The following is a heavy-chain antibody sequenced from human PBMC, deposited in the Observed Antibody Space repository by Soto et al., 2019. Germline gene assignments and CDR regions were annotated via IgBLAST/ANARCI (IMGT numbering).Heavy chain of an antibody. Sequence: ASVKVSCKASGYTFTSYYMHWVRQAPGQGLEWMGIINPSGGSTSYAQKFQGRVTMTRDTSTSTVYMELSSLRSEDTAVYYCATLQLWLPHYYYGMDVWGQGTTVTVSS. D-gene: IGHD5-18*01. J-gene: IGHJ6*02. CDR1: GYTFTSYY. CDR3: ATLQLWLPHYYYGMDV. V-gene: IGHV1-46*01. CDR2: INPSGGST.